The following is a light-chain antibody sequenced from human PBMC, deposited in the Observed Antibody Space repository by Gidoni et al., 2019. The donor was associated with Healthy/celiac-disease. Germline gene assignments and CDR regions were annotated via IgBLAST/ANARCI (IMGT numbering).Light chain of an antibody. CDR2: EDN. CDR1: RGSIASNY. Sequence: NFMLTQPHSVSESPGKTVTISCTRSRGSIASNYVQWYQQRPGSSPTTVIYEDNQRPSGVPDRFSGSIDSSSTAASLTIAGLKTDDEADYYCQSYDVFGGGTKLTVL. CDR3: QSYDV. V-gene: IGLV6-57*01. J-gene: IGLJ3*02.